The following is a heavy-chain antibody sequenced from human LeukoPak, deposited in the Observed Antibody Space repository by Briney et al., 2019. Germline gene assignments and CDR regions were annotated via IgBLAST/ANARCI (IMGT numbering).Heavy chain of an antibody. CDR3: ARTHFDSLGWFDP. J-gene: IGHJ5*02. CDR1: GGSFSGYY. Sequence: PSETLSLTCAVYGGSFSGYYWSWIRQPPGKGLEWIGEINHSGSTNYNPSLKSRVTISVDTSKNRFSLNLTSVTPADTALYFCARTHFDSLGWFDPWGQGIQVIVSS. CDR2: INHSGST. D-gene: IGHD3-9*01. V-gene: IGHV4-34*01.